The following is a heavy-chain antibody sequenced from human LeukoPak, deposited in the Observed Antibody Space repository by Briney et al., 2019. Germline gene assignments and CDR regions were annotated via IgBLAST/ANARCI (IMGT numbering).Heavy chain of an antibody. CDR3: ARDLSDYDFWRRITWGRSGGDY. V-gene: IGHV1-2*06. CDR1: GYTFTGYY. J-gene: IGHJ4*02. D-gene: IGHD3-3*01. CDR2: INPNSGGT. Sequence: ASVKVSCKASGYTFTGYYMHWVRQAPGQGLEWMGRINPNSGGTNYAQKFQGRVTMTRDTSISTAYMELSRLRSDDTAVYYCARDLSDYDFWRRITWGRSGGDYWGQGTLVTVSS.